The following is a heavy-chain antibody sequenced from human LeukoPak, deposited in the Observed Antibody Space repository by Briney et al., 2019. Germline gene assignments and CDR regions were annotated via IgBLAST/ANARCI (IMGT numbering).Heavy chain of an antibody. CDR3: TTYLTT. V-gene: IGHV3-15*01. CDR1: GFTFSKAW. J-gene: IGHJ4*02. CDR2: ITSTTDGETT. D-gene: IGHD4/OR15-4a*01. Sequence: PGGSLRLSCAVSGFTFSKAWMGWVRQAPGKGQEWVGRITSTTDGETTDYAAPVRGRFTISRDDSKSTLYLRMSSLKTEDTAVYYCTTYLTTRGQGALVTVSS.